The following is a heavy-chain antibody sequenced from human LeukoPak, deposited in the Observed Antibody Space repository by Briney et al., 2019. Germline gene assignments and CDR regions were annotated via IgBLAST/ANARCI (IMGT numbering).Heavy chain of an antibody. V-gene: IGHV1-69*05. Sequence: GASVKVSCKASGGTFSSYAISWVRQAPGQGLEWMGGIIPIFGTANYAQKFQGRVTITTDESTSTAYMELSSLRSEDTAVYYCARDSKGAYGLYSVATVQGYWGQGTLVTVSS. CDR1: GGTFSSYA. CDR2: IIPIFGTA. J-gene: IGHJ4*02. CDR3: ARDSKGAYGLYSVATVQGY. D-gene: IGHD5-12*01.